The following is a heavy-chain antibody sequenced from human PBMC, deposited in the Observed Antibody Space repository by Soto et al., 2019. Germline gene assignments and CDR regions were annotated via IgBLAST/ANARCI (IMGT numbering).Heavy chain of an antibody. J-gene: IGHJ4*02. CDR3: TRDWEITVSTWSFGGF. CDR1: GGTFSPYT. CDR2: IIPFHGVT. Sequence: QVQLVQSGAEVKKPGSSVKVSCKASGGTFSPYTINWVRQAPGQGLGWMGRIIPFHGVTNYAQKCQARVTSTAYKSTSTAYMELSGMRFEDTAMYYCTRDWEITVSTWSFGGFWGRGTLVTVSS. V-gene: IGHV1-69*08. D-gene: IGHD3-10*01.